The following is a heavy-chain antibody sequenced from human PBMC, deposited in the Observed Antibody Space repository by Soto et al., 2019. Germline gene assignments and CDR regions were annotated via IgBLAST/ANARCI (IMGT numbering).Heavy chain of an antibody. CDR3: AREKLNSYYGSGSYPYYYYGMDV. CDR2: IYYSGST. Sequence: QVQLQESGPGLVKPSQTLSLTCTVSGGSISSGDYYWSWIRQPPGKGLEWIGYIYYSGSTYYNPSLESRVTISVDTSKNEFSLKLSSVTAADTAVYYCAREKLNSYYGSGSYPYYYYGMDVWGQGTTVTVSS. CDR1: GGSISSGDYY. D-gene: IGHD3-10*01. J-gene: IGHJ6*01. V-gene: IGHV4-30-4*01.